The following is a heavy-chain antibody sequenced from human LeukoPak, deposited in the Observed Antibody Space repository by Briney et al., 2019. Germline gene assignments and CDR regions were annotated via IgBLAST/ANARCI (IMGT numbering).Heavy chain of an antibody. CDR2: IKSKTDGGTS. CDR3: AKDPTVGSWYYYNIRGSSPYFDY. CDR1: GFTFSNAW. V-gene: IGHV3-15*01. Sequence: PGGSLRLSCAASGFTFSNAWMSWVRQAPGKGLEWVGRIKSKTDGGTSDYAAPVQGRFTISRDDSKNTLYLQMNSLRAEDTAVYYCAKDPTVGSWYYYNIRGSSPYFDYWGQGTLVTVSS. J-gene: IGHJ4*02. D-gene: IGHD6-13*01.